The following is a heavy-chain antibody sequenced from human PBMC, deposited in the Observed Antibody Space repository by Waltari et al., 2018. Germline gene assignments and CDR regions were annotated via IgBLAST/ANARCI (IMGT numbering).Heavy chain of an antibody. CDR2: FDPEDGET. CDR3: ATGGLRVRGAPNYFDY. V-gene: IGHV1-24*01. D-gene: IGHD3-10*01. Sequence: QVQLVQSGAEVKKPGASVKVSCKVSGYTLTELSMHWVRQAPGKGLEWMGGFDPEDGETIYAQKFQGRVTMTEDTSTDTAYMELSSLRSEDTAVYYCATGGLRVRGAPNYFDYWGQGTLVTVSS. J-gene: IGHJ4*02. CDR1: GYTLTELS.